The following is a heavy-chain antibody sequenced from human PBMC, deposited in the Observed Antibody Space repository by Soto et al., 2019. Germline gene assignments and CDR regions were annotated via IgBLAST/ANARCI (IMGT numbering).Heavy chain of an antibody. CDR2: INTYNGMT. D-gene: IGHD5-12*01. CDR3: AKSPRGEMATD. CDR1: GYTFINYH. Sequence: QVQLVQSGGEVKKPGASVTVSCKASGYTFINYHITWVRQAPGQGLEWMAWINTYNGMTDYAQRFQGGVTMTRDISTSTAYMELRNLGSDDTAVYFCAKSPRGEMATDWGQGTLVTVSS. J-gene: IGHJ4*02. V-gene: IGHV1-18*01.